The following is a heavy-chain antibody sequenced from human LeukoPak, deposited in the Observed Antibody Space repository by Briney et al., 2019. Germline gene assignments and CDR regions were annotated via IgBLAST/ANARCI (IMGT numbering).Heavy chain of an antibody. CDR3: AREVTPYY. J-gene: IGHJ4*02. Sequence: GGSLRLSCAASGFTFRSSEMNWVRQPPGKGLEWVANIKQDGSEKYYVDSVKGRFTISRDNAKNSLFLQMNSLRAEDTAVYYCAREVTPYYWGQGTLVTVSS. CDR2: IKQDGSEK. D-gene: IGHD4-23*01. V-gene: IGHV3-7*01. CDR1: GFTFRSSE.